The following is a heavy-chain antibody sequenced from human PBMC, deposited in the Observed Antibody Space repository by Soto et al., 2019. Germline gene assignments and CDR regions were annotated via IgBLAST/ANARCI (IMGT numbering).Heavy chain of an antibody. V-gene: IGHV1-69*06. D-gene: IGHD3-16*02. CDR1: GGTFSSYT. CDR3: ATDTLRGYYDYIWGSYRSNAFDI. CDR2: IIPIFGTA. Sequence: SVKVSCKASGGTFSSYTISWVRQAPGQGLEWMGGIIPIFGTANYAQKFQGRVTMTEDTSTDTAYMELSSLRSEDTAVYYCATDTLRGYYDYIWGSYRSNAFDIWGQGTMVTVSS. J-gene: IGHJ3*02.